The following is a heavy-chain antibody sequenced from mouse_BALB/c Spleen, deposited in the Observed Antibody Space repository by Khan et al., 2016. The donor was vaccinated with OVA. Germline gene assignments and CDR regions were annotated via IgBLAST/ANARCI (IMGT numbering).Heavy chain of an antibody. Sequence: QVQLQQPGTELVRPGTSVKLSCKASGYTFTSYWMNWIKQRPEQGLEWIGRIDPYDSDTHYNQKFKDKATLTVDKSSNTAYMQLTSLTSEDSAVYYGARNPFGYWGQGTLVTVSA. CDR3: ARNPFGY. CDR1: GYTFTSYW. CDR2: IDPYDSDT. V-gene: IGHV1-52*01. J-gene: IGHJ3*01.